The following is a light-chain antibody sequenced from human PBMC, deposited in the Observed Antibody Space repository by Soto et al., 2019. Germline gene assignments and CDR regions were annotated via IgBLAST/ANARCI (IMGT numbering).Light chain of an antibody. Sequence: DIQMPQSPSTLSASVGASVPITCRASQTISSWLAWYQQKPGKAPKLLIYKASTLKSGVPSRFSGSGSGTEFTLTISSLQPDEFATYYCQHYNSYSEAVGQGTKVDIK. CDR2: KAS. J-gene: IGKJ1*01. CDR1: QTISSW. V-gene: IGKV1-5*03. CDR3: QHYNSYSEA.